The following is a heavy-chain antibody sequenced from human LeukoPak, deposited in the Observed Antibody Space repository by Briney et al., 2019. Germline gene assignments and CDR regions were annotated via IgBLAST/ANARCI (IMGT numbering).Heavy chain of an antibody. D-gene: IGHD6-19*01. Sequence: SQTLSLTCAISGDRVSSNSAAWNWIRQSPSRGLEWLGRTYYSSKWYNDYAVSVKSRITINPDTSKNQFTLQLNSVTPEDTAVYYCARGAVAVRNAFDIWGQGTRVTVSS. V-gene: IGHV6-1*01. J-gene: IGHJ3*02. CDR1: GDRVSSNSAA. CDR3: ARGAVAVRNAFDI. CDR2: TYYSSKWYN.